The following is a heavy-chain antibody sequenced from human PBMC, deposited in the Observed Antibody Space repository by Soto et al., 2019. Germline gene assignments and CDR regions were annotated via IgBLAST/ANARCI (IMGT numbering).Heavy chain of an antibody. D-gene: IGHD1-1*01. CDR2: IYYSGST. CDR1: GGSITSSSYY. CDR3: ARRYGYSFDY. Sequence: PSXTLSLTCTVSGGSITSSSYYWCWIRQPPGKGLEWIGYIYYSGSTNYNPSLKSRVTISVDTSKNQFSLKLSSVTAADTAVYYCARRYGYSFDYWGQGTLVTVSS. J-gene: IGHJ4*02. V-gene: IGHV4-61*05.